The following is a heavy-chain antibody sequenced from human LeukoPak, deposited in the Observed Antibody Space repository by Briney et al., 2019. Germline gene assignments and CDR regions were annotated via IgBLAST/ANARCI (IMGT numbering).Heavy chain of an antibody. Sequence: GGSLRLSCAASGYTFSDKPMTWVRQAAGKGLEWVSGIYSDGSTYSSESVKRRFYISRDTSTTTLYLQIHSLGAEDTAVYYCAASPDSNSGLYDYWGQGTLVTVSS. CDR2: IYSDGST. D-gene: IGHD1/OR15-1a*01. V-gene: IGHV3-66*01. J-gene: IGHJ4*02. CDR3: AASPDSNSGLYDY. CDR1: GYTFSDKP.